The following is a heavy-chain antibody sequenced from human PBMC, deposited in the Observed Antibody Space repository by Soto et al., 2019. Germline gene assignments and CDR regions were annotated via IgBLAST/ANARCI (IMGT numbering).Heavy chain of an antibody. D-gene: IGHD3-10*01. V-gene: IGHV3-11*01. CDR3: ASDPYYYASEY. J-gene: IGHJ4*02. CDR2: ISGSGDTI. CDR1: GCTFSDCY. Sequence: PGVALRVSWAGSGCTFSDCYITGCRQAPGKGLEWISYISGSGDTIYYADSVKGRFTVSRDNAKNSLYLQMNSLRAEDTAVYYCASDPYYYASEYWGQGPLVTVSS.